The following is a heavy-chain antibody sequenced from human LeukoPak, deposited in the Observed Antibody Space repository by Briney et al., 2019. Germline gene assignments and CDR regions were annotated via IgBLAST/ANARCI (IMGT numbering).Heavy chain of an antibody. V-gene: IGHV4-59*01. CDR2: IYYSGST. CDR1: GASISTYY. CDR3: AREGGYDFWAPWFDP. Sequence: SETLSLTCTVSGASISTYYWSWIRQPPGKGLEWIGYIYYSGSTNYNPSLKSRVTISVDTSKNQFSLKLSSVTAADTAVYYCAREGGYDFWAPWFDPWGQGTLVTVSS. D-gene: IGHD3-3*01. J-gene: IGHJ5*02.